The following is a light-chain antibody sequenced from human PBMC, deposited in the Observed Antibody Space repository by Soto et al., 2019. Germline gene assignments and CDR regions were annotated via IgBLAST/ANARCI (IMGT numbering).Light chain of an antibody. CDR1: SSDVGVYNY. Sequence: QSALTQPPSASGSPGQSVTISCTGTSSDVGVYNYVSWYQQHPGKALKLLIYEVSKRPSGVPDRFSGSKSGNTASLTVSGLQAEDEADFYCSSYAGSNNVVFGGGTKVTVL. CDR2: EVS. J-gene: IGLJ2*01. CDR3: SSYAGSNNVV. V-gene: IGLV2-8*01.